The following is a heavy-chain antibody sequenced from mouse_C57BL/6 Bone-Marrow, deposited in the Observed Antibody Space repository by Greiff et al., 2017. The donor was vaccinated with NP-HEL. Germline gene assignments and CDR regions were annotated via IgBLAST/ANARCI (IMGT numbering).Heavy chain of an antibody. J-gene: IGHJ2*01. CDR3: ASIWWPSYFDY. CDR1: GYTFTDYN. V-gene: IGHV1-22*01. D-gene: IGHD1-1*02. Sequence: EVQLQQPGPELVKPGASVKMSCKASGYTFTDYNMHWVKQSHGKSLEWIGYINPNNGGTSYNQKFKGKATLTVNKSSSTAYMELRSLTSEDSAVYYCASIWWPSYFDYWGQGTTLTVSS. CDR2: INPNNGGT.